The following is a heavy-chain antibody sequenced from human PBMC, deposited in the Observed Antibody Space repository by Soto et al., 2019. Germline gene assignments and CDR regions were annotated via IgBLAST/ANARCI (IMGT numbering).Heavy chain of an antibody. Sequence: GSLRLSCAASGFTFSSYAMSWVRQAPGKGLEWVSAISGSGGSTYYADSVKGRFTISRGNSKNTLYLQMNSLRAEDTAVYYCAKDLSGYSGYDYFTNYYYYYYMDVWGKGTTVTVSS. D-gene: IGHD5-12*01. CDR1: GFTFSSYA. CDR2: ISGSGGST. CDR3: AKDLSGYSGYDYFTNYYYYYYMDV. J-gene: IGHJ6*03. V-gene: IGHV3-23*01.